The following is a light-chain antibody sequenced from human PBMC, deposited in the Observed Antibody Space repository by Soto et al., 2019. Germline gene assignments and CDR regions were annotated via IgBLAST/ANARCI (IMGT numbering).Light chain of an antibody. CDR3: SSYTSSSTRV. Sequence: QSVLTQPASVSGSPGQSITISCTGSSSDVGGYNYVSWYQQHPANAHKLMIYDVRNRPSGVSNRFSGSTSGNTASLTISGLQDEDDDDYYCSSYTSSSTRVFGTGTKVTVL. CDR2: DVR. V-gene: IGLV2-14*01. CDR1: SSDVGGYNY. J-gene: IGLJ1*01.